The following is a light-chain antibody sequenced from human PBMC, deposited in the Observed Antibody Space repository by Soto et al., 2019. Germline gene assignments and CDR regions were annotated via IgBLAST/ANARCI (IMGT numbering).Light chain of an antibody. J-gene: IGKJ4*01. V-gene: IGKV3-20*01. CDR1: QSVSSSY. CDR3: QQYGSSPLT. Sequence: EIVLTQSPGTLSLSPGERATLSCRASQSVSSSYLAWYQQKPGQAPRLLIYGASSRATGIPDRFSGSGSGTDFTLTISRLEPDDFPVYYFQQYGSSPLTFGGGTKVEIK. CDR2: GAS.